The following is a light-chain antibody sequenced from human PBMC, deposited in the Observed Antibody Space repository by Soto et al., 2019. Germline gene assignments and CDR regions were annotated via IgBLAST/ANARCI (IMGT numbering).Light chain of an antibody. CDR1: QSINNY. Sequence: DIQMTQSQSSLSASVGDRVTITCQASQSINNYLNWYQQKRGRAPKLLIYDASNLEAGVPSRFRGSGSGKDFTFTISRLQPEDIATYYCQKYENLPTFGQGTRLEIK. CDR2: DAS. V-gene: IGKV1-33*01. CDR3: QKYENLPT. J-gene: IGKJ5*01.